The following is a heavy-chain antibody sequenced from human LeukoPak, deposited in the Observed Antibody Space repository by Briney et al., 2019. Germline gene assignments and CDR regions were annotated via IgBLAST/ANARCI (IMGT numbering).Heavy chain of an antibody. V-gene: IGHV3-21*01. CDR3: AREALGYCSSTSRLATD. Sequence: PGGSLRLSCAASGFTFSSYTMSWVRQAPGKGLEWISSISSSSSYIYYADSVKGRFTISRDNAKNSLYLQMNSLRAEDTAVYYCAREALGYCSSTSRLATDWGQGTLVTVSS. CDR1: GFTFSSYT. D-gene: IGHD2-2*01. CDR2: ISSSSSYI. J-gene: IGHJ4*02.